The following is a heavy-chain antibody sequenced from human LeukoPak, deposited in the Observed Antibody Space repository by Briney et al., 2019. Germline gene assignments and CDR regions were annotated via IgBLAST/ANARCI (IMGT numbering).Heavy chain of an antibody. CDR3: AKVAGITMIVVVTPFDY. Sequence: GGSLRLSCAASGFTVSSNSMTWVRRAPGEGLQWVSVIYSGGNTYYADSVKGRFTISRDNSKNTLYLQMNSLRAEDTAVYYCAKVAGITMIVVVTPFDYWGQGTLVTVSS. D-gene: IGHD3-22*01. V-gene: IGHV3-53*01. CDR1: GFTVSSNS. J-gene: IGHJ4*02. CDR2: IYSGGNT.